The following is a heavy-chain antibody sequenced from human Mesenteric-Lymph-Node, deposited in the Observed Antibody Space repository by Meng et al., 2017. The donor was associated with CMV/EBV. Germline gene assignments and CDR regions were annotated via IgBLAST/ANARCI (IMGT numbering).Heavy chain of an antibody. J-gene: IGHJ5*02. Sequence: SETLSLTCAVYGGSFSGYYWSWIRQPPGKGLEWIGEINHNGSTNYNPSLKSRVTISVDTSKNQFSLKLSSVTAADTAVYYCARENYCSGGSCYPDWFDPWGQGTLVTVSS. CDR2: INHNGST. V-gene: IGHV4-34*01. CDR3: ARENYCSGGSCYPDWFDP. CDR1: GGSFSGYY. D-gene: IGHD2-15*01.